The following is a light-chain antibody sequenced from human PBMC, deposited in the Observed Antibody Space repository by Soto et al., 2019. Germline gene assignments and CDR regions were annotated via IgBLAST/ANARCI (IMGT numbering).Light chain of an antibody. J-gene: IGKJ1*01. CDR1: QSISSY. CDR3: QQSYSTPRT. Sequence: DIQMTQSPSSLSASVGDRVTITCRASQSISSYLNWYQQKPGKAPKLLIYAASSLQSGVQSRFSGSGSRTDFTLTIGCLQAEDFATYHCQQSYSTPRTCGQGNKVEIK. CDR2: AAS. V-gene: IGKV1-39*01.